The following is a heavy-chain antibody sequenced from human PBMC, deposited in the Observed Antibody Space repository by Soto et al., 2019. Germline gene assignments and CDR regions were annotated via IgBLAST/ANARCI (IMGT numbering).Heavy chain of an antibody. CDR2: IYADGST. CDR1: GDSIQYDY. Sequence: SETLSLTCTVSGDSIQYDYWSWIRQSPEKGLEWIGYIYADGSTNYNPSLKSRVTISVDTSMNQFSLKLTSVTSTDTAVYYCAREPQHRWFAPWGQGIQVTVSS. CDR3: AREPQHRWFAP. J-gene: IGHJ5*02. V-gene: IGHV4-4*08.